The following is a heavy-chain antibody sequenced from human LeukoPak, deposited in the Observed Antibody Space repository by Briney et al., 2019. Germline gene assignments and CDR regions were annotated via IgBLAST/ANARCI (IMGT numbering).Heavy chain of an antibody. CDR3: ARDRVPHYYDSSGIDY. V-gene: IGHV1-2*02. D-gene: IGHD3-22*01. J-gene: IGHJ4*02. CDR1: GYTFTGYY. Sequence: ASVKVSCKASGYTFTGYYMHWVRQAPGQGLEWMGWINPNSGGTNYAQKFQGRVTMTRDTPISTAYMELSRLRSDDTAVYYCARDRVPHYYDSSGIDYWGQGTLVTVSS. CDR2: INPNSGGT.